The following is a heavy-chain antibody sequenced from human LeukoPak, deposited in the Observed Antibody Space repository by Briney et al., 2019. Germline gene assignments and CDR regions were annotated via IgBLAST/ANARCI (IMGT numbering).Heavy chain of an antibody. J-gene: IGHJ4*02. CDR3: ARDQESSGWGY. CDR2: INWNGGST. V-gene: IGHV3-20*04. CDR1: GFTFDDYG. Sequence: GGSLRLSCVVSGFTFDDYGMSWVRQAPGKGLEWVSGINWNGGSTGYADSVKGRFTISRDNAKNSLYLQMNSLRAEDTAVYYCARDQESSGWGYWGQGTLVTVSS. D-gene: IGHD1-26*01.